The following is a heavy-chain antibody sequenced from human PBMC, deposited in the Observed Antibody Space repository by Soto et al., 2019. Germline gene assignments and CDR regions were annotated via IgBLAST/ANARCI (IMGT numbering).Heavy chain of an antibody. CDR3: AGGEYYDFWGGPTRLSFDY. D-gene: IGHD3-3*01. CDR2: INPNSGGT. CDR1: GYTFTGYY. V-gene: IGHV1-2*02. J-gene: IGHJ4*02. Sequence: ASVKVSCKASGYTFTGYYMHWVRQAPGQGLEWMGWINPNSGGTNYAQKFQGRVTMTRDTYISTAYMELSRLRSDDTAVYYCAGGEYYDFWGGPTRLSFDYWCQGPLIPVS.